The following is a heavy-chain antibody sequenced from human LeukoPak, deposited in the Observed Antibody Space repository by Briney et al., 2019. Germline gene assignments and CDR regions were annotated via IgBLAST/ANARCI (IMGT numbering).Heavy chain of an antibody. J-gene: IGHJ4*02. D-gene: IGHD1-14*01. V-gene: IGHV3-30-3*01. CDR2: ISYDGSNK. CDR1: GFTFSSYA. Sequence: GRSLRLSCAASGFTFSSYAMHWVRQAPGKGLEWVAVISYDGSNKYYADSVKGRFTISRDNSKNTLYLQMNSLRAEDTAVYYCARDLPDNAFDYWGQGTLVTVSS. CDR3: ARDLPDNAFDY.